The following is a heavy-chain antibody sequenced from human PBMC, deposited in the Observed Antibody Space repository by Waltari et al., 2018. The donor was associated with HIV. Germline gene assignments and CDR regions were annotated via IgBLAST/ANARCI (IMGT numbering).Heavy chain of an antibody. Sequence: VQLQQWDERLLKTQETMSINCAVNGGTFRNYSWTWNDKPPSKGMEWIGEITHSGTTKYNPSLKTRVIMSVDRSKNQFSLKLSSLTAADTAVYYCVRGLRVAATNRGSVVMTAFRLDPWGQGDLVIVSS. CDR3: VRGLRVAATNRGSVVMTAFRLDP. V-gene: IGHV4-34*02. CDR2: ITHSGTT. CDR1: GGTFRNYS. D-gene: IGHD2-21*02. J-gene: IGHJ5*02.